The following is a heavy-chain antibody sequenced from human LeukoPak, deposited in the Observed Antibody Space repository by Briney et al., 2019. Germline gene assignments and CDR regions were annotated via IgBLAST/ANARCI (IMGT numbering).Heavy chain of an antibody. D-gene: IGHD3-22*01. J-gene: IGHJ5*02. CDR1: GGSISSGDYY. V-gene: IGHV4-30-4*08. CDR3: ARAYYYDSSGYYTNWFDP. CDR2: IYYSGST. Sequence: SETLSLTCTVSGGSISSGDYYWSWIRQPPGKSLEWIGYIYYSGSTYYNPSLKSRVTISVDTSKNQFSLKLSSVTAADTAVYYCARAYYYDSSGYYTNWFDPWGQGTLVTVSS.